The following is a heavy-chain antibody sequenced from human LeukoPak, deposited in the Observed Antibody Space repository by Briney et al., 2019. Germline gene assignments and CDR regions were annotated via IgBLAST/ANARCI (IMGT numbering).Heavy chain of an antibody. CDR2: IYYSGST. J-gene: IGHJ4*02. V-gene: IGHV4-59*08. CDR1: GGSISSYY. Sequence: SETLSLTCTVSGGSISSYYWSWIRQPPGKGLEWIGYIYYSGSTNYNPSLKSRVTISVDTSKNQFSLKLSSVTAADTAVYYCARLDFGGANFDYWGQGTLVTVSS. D-gene: IGHD3-16*01. CDR3: ARLDFGGANFDY.